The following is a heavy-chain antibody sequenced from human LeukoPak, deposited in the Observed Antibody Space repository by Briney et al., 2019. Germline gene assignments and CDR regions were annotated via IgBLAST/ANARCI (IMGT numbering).Heavy chain of an antibody. D-gene: IGHD6-13*01. Sequence: SVKVSCKASGVSFRDYTINWVRQAPGQGLEWMGAIIPISGTTSYAQRLQGRVTLTMDDSATTAFMEMSSLRSEDTAVYYCASRFTARQLVPADYYHMDVWGKGTTVFVSS. V-gene: IGHV1-69*05. CDR3: ASRFTARQLVPADYYHMDV. CDR1: GVSFRDYT. J-gene: IGHJ6*03. CDR2: IIPISGTT.